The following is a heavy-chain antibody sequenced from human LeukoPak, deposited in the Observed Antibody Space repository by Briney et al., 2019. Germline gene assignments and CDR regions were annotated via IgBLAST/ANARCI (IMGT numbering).Heavy chain of an antibody. CDR2: ISGSGGST. CDR1: GFTFSSYA. V-gene: IGHV3-23*01. J-gene: IGHJ4*02. CDR3: AKSRGLIAAATY. Sequence: AGGSLRLSCAASGFTFSSYAMSWVRRAPGKGLEGVSAISGSGGSTSYADSVKGRFPISRDNSKNTLYLQMNSLRAEDTAVYYCAKSRGLIAAATYWGQGTLVTVSS. D-gene: IGHD6-13*01.